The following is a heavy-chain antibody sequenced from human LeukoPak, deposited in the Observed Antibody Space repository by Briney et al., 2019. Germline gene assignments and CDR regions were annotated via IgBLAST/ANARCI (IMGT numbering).Heavy chain of an antibody. CDR2: INPNSGGT. Sequence: GVSVKVSCEASGYTFTGYYMHWVRQTPGQGLEWMGWINPNSGGTNYAQKFQGRVTMTRDTSISTAYMELSRLRSDDTAVYYCARAQGQRIVATNWGEGTLVTVSS. D-gene: IGHD5-12*01. CDR3: ARAQGQRIVATN. J-gene: IGHJ4*02. V-gene: IGHV1-2*02. CDR1: GYTFTGYY.